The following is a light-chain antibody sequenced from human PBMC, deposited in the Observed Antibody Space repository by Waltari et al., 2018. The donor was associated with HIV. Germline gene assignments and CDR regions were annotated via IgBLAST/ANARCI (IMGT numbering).Light chain of an antibody. CDR3: QQYYVLVT. V-gene: IGKV3-20*01. CDR1: QTISNNY. Sequence: EIVLTQSPGTLSLSPGERVTLSCRASQTISNNYLAWFQKKPGQAPRLLIYGASSRATGIPDRFRGSGSGTDFTLTISRLEPEDFAVYYCQQYYVLVTFGGGTKVENK. J-gene: IGKJ4*01. CDR2: GAS.